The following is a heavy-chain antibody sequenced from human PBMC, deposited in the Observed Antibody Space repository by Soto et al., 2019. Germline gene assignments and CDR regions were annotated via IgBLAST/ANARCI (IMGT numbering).Heavy chain of an antibody. V-gene: IGHV4-39*01. CDR1: GVSITNTRYY. CDR2: IYFSGST. J-gene: IGHJ4*02. Sequence: QLQLQESGPGLVKPSETLSLTCTVSGVSITNTRYYWGWIRQPPGKRLEWIGTIYFSGSTFYNPSLKSRLTTSVDTSKNQFSLRLSSVTAADTAVYYCARHGSYWGQGTRVAVSS. CDR3: ARHGSY.